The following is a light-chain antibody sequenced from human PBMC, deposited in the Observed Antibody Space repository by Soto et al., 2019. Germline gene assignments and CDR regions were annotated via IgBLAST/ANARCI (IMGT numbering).Light chain of an antibody. J-gene: IGKJ5*01. CDR2: DAS. CDR1: QDISNY. V-gene: IGKV1-33*01. CDR3: QQYDNLPIS. Sequence: DIQMTQSPSSLSASVGDRVTITCQASQDISNYLNWYQQKPGKAPKLLIYDASNLETGVPSRFSGSGSGTDFTLTINSLQPEDIATYYCQQYDNLPISFGQGTRLEIK.